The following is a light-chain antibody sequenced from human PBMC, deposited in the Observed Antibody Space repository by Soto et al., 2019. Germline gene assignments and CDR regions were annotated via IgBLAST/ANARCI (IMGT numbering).Light chain of an antibody. CDR1: SSNIGAGYD. CDR2: GNN. Sequence: QSVLTQPPSVSGAPGQRVTISCTGSSSNIGAGYDVHWYQQLPGTAPKLLSYGNNNRPSGVPDRFSGSKSGTSASLAITGLQAEDEADYYGQSYDSSLSGSVFGGGTKLTVL. V-gene: IGLV1-40*01. CDR3: QSYDSSLSGSV. J-gene: IGLJ3*02.